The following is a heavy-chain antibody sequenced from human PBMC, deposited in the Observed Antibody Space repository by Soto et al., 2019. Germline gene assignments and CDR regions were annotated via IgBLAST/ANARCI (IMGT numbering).Heavy chain of an antibody. D-gene: IGHD3-22*01. CDR2: IYYSGST. CDR1: GGSISSYY. J-gene: IGHJ1*01. Sequence: QVQLQESGPGLVKPSETLSLTCTVSGGSISSYYWSWIRQPPGKGLEWIGYIYYSGSTNYNPSLKSRVTISVETSKIQFSLKLSSVTAADTAVYYCASRSYYYDSSGYNTAEYFQHWGQGTLVTVSS. CDR3: ASRSYYYDSSGYNTAEYFQH. V-gene: IGHV4-59*08.